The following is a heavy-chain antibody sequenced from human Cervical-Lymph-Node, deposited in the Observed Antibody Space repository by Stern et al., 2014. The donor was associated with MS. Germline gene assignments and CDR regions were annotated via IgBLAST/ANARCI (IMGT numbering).Heavy chain of an antibody. Sequence: EVQLVGSGGGVIQPGGSLRLSCTASGFTVSRDYMTLVRQAPGKGLEWVSLISNVGSTFYTDSVKGRFTISRDDSKNTVYLHMTSLRAEDTAMYYCARDTSSPERSDWWGQGTLVTVSS. CDR3: ARDTSSPERSDW. J-gene: IGHJ4*02. V-gene: IGHV3-53*01. CDR1: GFTVSRDY. D-gene: IGHD1-1*01. CDR2: ISNVGST.